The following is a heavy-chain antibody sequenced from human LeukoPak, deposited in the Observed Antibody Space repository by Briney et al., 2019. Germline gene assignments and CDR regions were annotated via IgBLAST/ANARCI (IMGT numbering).Heavy chain of an antibody. Sequence: PSETLSLTCAVSDDSFSSHYWTWIRQPPGKGLEWIGYISYIGRTNYNPSLKNRVTISIDTSKNQFSLKLTSVTAADTAVYYCARDLVTVTKGFDIWGQGTMVSVSS. V-gene: IGHV4-59*11. CDR3: ARDLVTVTKGFDI. D-gene: IGHD4-17*01. CDR1: DDSFSSHY. J-gene: IGHJ3*02. CDR2: ISYIGRT.